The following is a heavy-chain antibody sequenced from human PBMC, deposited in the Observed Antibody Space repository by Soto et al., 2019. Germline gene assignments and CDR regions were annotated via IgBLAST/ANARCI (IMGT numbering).Heavy chain of an antibody. J-gene: IGHJ5*02. CDR1: GGTFSSYA. CDR3: ASGANIGARGVAWANCFEA. V-gene: IGHV1-69*13. Sequence: PSVKVSCKASGGTFSSYAISWVRQAPGQGLEWMGGIIPILGTANCAQKVHGRVTITADESASTAYMELSSLRSEDTAGYYCASGANIGARGVAWANCFEAWCQGTLVTVSS. D-gene: IGHD6-6*01. CDR2: IIPILGTA.